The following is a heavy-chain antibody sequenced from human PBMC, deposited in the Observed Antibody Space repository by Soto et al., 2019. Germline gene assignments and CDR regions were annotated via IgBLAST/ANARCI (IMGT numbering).Heavy chain of an antibody. J-gene: IGHJ6*02. CDR3: ARMFYGSGSYVEPLVSYGMDV. CDR1: GFTFSSYA. V-gene: IGHV3-30-3*01. CDR2: ISYDGSNK. Sequence: GGSLRLSCAASGFTFSSYAMHWVLQAPGKGLEWVAVISYDGSNKYYADSVKGRFTISRDNSKNTLYLQMNSLRAEDTTVYYCARMFYGSGSYVEPLVSYGMDVWGQGTTVTVSS. D-gene: IGHD3-10*01.